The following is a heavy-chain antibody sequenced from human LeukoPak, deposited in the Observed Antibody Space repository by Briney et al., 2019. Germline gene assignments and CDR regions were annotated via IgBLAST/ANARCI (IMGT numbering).Heavy chain of an antibody. J-gene: IGHJ4*02. Sequence: MSWETLSLTCTVSGGSISSYYWSWIRQPPGKGLEWIGYIYYSGSTNYNPSLKSRVTISVDTSKNQFSLKLSSVTAADTAVYYCAREPPDYWGQGTLVTVSS. CDR2: IYYSGST. CDR3: AREPPDY. V-gene: IGHV4-59*01. CDR1: GGSISSYY.